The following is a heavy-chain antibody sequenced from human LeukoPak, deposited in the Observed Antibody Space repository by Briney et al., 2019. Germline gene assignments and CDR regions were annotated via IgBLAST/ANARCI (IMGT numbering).Heavy chain of an antibody. CDR3: AKDMGWQLLGSFDY. D-gene: IGHD1-26*01. CDR2: ISWNSGSI. Sequence: PGRSLRLSSAASGFTFDDYAMHWVRQAPGKGLEWVSGISWNSGSIGYADSVKGRFTISRDNAKNSLYLQMNSLRAEDTALYYCAKDMGWQLLGSFDYWGQGTLVTVSS. CDR1: GFTFDDYA. V-gene: IGHV3-9*01. J-gene: IGHJ4*02.